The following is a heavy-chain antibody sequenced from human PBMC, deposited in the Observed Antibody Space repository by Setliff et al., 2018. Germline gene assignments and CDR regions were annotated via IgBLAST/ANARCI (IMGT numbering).Heavy chain of an antibody. CDR3: AKDGMGPTYTYFFDF. V-gene: IGHV3-23*01. CDR2: ISGDGDST. CDR1: GFTFTNYA. J-gene: IGHJ4*02. Sequence: PGGSLRLSCAASGFTFTNYAMNWVRQAPGKGLEWVSTISGDGDSTYYADSVMGRFTISRDNSKNSLYLQLNSPRVEDTAVYYCAKDGMGPTYTYFFDFWGQGSQVTVSS. D-gene: IGHD1-26*01.